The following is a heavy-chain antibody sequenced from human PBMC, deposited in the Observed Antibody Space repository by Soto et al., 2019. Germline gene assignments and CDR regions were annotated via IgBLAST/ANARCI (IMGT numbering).Heavy chain of an antibody. D-gene: IGHD3-22*01. V-gene: IGHV3-23*01. CDR3: ARVLLTYDSSGYHY. J-gene: IGHJ4*02. CDR1: GFTFSNYA. Sequence: GGSLRLSCAASGFTFSNYAMSWVRQAPGKGLEWVSAITASGDSTYYADSVKGRFTISRDNSKNTLYLQMNTLRAEDTAVYYCARVLLTYDSSGYHYWVQGTLVTVSS. CDR2: ITASGDST.